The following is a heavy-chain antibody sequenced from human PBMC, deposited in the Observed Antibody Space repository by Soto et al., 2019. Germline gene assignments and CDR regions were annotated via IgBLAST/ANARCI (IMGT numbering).Heavy chain of an antibody. Sequence: SETLSLTCTVSGGSIGARYWGWIWQPPWKVLEWIGEINHSGSTNYNPSLKSRVTISVDTSKNQLSLKLSSVTAADTAVYYCARGGVYSSGWDPHYYYYGMDVWGQGTTVTVSS. CDR2: INHSGST. CDR3: ARGGVYSSGWDPHYYYYGMDV. J-gene: IGHJ6*02. D-gene: IGHD6-19*01. CDR1: GGSIGARY. V-gene: IGHV4-34*01.